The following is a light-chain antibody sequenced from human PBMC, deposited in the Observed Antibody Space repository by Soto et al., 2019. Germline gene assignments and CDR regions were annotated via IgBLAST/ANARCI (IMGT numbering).Light chain of an antibody. Sequence: EIVVTQSPATLSVSPGERATLSCRASQSVSSNLAWYQQKPGQAPRLLFYSASTRATGLPARFSGSGSGTEFTLTISSLQSEDFAIYYCQQYNNWPRTFGQGTKVEIK. CDR2: SAS. V-gene: IGKV3D-15*01. CDR1: QSVSSN. CDR3: QQYNNWPRT. J-gene: IGKJ1*01.